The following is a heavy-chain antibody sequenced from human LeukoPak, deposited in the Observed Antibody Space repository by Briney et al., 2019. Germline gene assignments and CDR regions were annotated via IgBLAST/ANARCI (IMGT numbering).Heavy chain of an antibody. CDR2: ITPVFETP. Sequence: EASVKASCKVSGGTFSSDSITWVRQAPGQGLEWVGGITPVFETPNYAPKLQGRLTINAGGSTRTVYMELTSLRSEDTAVYFCARGPPPLYSGSYRPLDHWGQGTLVTVSS. D-gene: IGHD1-26*01. CDR1: GGTFSSDS. J-gene: IGHJ4*02. V-gene: IGHV1-69*13. CDR3: ARGPPPLYSGSYRPLDH.